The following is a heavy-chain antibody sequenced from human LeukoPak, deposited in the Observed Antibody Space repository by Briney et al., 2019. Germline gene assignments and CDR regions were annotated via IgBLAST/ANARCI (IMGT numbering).Heavy chain of an antibody. V-gene: IGHV3-66*01. Sequence: PGGSLRLSCAASGFTVSSNNMSWDRQAPGKGLEWVSVIYSGGSTYYADSVKGRFTISRDNSKNTLYLQMNSLRAEDTAVYYCARNDYSNNEYIHHWGQGTLVTVSS. D-gene: IGHD4-11*01. CDR3: ARNDYSNNEYIHH. J-gene: IGHJ1*01. CDR1: GFTVSSNN. CDR2: IYSGGST.